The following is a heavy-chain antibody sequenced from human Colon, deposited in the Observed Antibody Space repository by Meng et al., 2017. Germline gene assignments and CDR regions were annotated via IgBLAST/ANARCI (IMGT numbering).Heavy chain of an antibody. Sequence: QLVAARAEVKERGHAVTVPCRHFGHHFGIYESKWVRQAPGQGLGWMGWISTYNGNTNYTQKFQGRVTMTRDTSISTTYMELIRLTSDDTAVYYGARSTPSLDYWGQGTLVTVSS. CDR3: ARSTPSLDY. J-gene: IGHJ4*02. D-gene: IGHD2-15*01. V-gene: IGHV1-2*02. CDR2: ISTYNGNT. CDR1: GHHFGIYE.